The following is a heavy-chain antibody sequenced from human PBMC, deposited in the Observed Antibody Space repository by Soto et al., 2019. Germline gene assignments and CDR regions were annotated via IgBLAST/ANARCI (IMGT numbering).Heavy chain of an antibody. V-gene: IGHV3-21*01. CDR1: GFTFSSYS. Sequence: GGSLRLSCAASGFTFSSYSMNWVRQAPGKGLEWVSSISSSSSYIYYADSVKGRFTISRDNAKNSLYLQMNSLRAEDTAVYYCARESPNCSSTSCYEGITIFGVVPGYFDYWGQGTLVTVSS. D-gene: IGHD2-2*01. CDR3: ARESPNCSSTSCYEGITIFGVVPGYFDY. J-gene: IGHJ4*02. CDR2: ISSSSSYI.